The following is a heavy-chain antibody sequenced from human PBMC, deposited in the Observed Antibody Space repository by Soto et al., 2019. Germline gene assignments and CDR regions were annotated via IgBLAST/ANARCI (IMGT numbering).Heavy chain of an antibody. CDR3: TKAIHPAAGYMDV. Sequence: EVQLVESGGGLVQPGRSLRLSCAASGFTFDDFAMHWVRQAPGKGLEWVSGISWHSGSFGYADSVKGRFSISRDNAKNSLYLQMTSLRVEDTALYFCTKAIHPAAGYMDVWGTGTMVIVSS. V-gene: IGHV3-9*01. CDR2: ISWHSGSF. CDR1: GFTFDDFA. J-gene: IGHJ6*03.